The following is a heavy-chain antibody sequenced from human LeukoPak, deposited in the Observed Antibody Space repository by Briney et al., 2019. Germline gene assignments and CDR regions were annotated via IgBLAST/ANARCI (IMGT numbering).Heavy chain of an antibody. CDR3: AKDGPPNLYGMDV. CDR1: GFTLSSYA. Sequence: GGSLRLSCAASGFTLSSYAMSWVRQAPGKGLEWVSAISGSGGSTYYADSVKGRFTISRDNSKDTLYLQMNSLRAEDTAVYYCAKDGPPNLYGMDVWGQGTTVTVSS. V-gene: IGHV3-23*01. J-gene: IGHJ6*02. CDR2: ISGSGGST.